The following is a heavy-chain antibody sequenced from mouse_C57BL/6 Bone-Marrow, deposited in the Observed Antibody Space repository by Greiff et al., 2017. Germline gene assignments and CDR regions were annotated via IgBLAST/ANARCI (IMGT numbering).Heavy chain of an antibody. V-gene: IGHV2-2*01. CDR1: GFSLTSYG. J-gene: IGHJ4*01. Sequence: QVQLQQSGPGLVQPSQSLSITCTVSGFSLTSYGVHWVRQSPGKGLEWLGVIWSCGSTDYNAAFISRLSISKDNSKSQVFFKMNSLQADDTAIYDCARYHYWGQGTSVTVSS. CDR3: ARYHY. CDR2: IWSCGST.